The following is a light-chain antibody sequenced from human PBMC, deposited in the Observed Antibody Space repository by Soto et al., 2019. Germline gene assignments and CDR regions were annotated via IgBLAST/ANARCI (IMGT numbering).Light chain of an antibody. CDR3: QQYTSSPQT. J-gene: IGKJ1*01. V-gene: IGKV3-20*01. Sequence: EIVLTQSPGTLSVSLGERATLSCRASQSFSSNYLAWYQQQPGQAPRLLIYGASSRAPGSADRCSGRGSGTDFTLTISRLEPEDFAVYYCQQYTSSPQTFGQGTKVDIK. CDR2: GAS. CDR1: QSFSSNY.